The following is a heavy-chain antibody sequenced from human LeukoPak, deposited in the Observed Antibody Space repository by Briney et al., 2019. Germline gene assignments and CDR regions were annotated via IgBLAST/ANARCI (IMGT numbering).Heavy chain of an antibody. V-gene: IGHV3-11*01. CDR2: INIGGTNT. Sequence: GGSLRLSCAASGFTFNDYYMSWICQAPGKGLEWLSYINIGGTNTHYADSVKGRFTISRDNAKKSLYLEMNNLRAEDTAVYYCATDGAGFDTWGQGVLVTVSS. CDR1: GFTFNDYY. J-gene: IGHJ5*02. CDR3: ATDGAGFDT.